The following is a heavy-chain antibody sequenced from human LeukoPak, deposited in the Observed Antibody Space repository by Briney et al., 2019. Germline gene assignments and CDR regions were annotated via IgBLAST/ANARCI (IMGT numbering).Heavy chain of an antibody. Sequence: SGGSLRLSCAASGFTFSSYGMSWVRQAPGKGLEWVSAISGSGGYTYYADSVKGRFTISRDNSKNTLYLQMNSLRAEDTAVYYCAAPPGIAAAGTGWFDPWGQGTLVTVSS. CDR3: AAPPGIAAAGTGWFDP. CDR1: GFTFSSYG. V-gene: IGHV3-23*01. J-gene: IGHJ5*02. D-gene: IGHD6-13*01. CDR2: ISGSGGYT.